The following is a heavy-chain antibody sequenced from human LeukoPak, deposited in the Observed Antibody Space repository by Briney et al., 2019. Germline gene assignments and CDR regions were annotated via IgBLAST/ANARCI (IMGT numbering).Heavy chain of an antibody. CDR3: ARVTQQLVHSYYMDV. CDR1: GGTFSSYA. V-gene: IGHV1-8*02. D-gene: IGHD6-13*01. J-gene: IGHJ6*03. Sequence: ASVKVSCKASGGTFSSYAISWVRQAPGQGLEWMGWMNPNSGNTGYAQKFQGRVTMTRNTSISTAYMELSSLSSVTAADTAVYYCARVTQQLVHSYYMDVWGKGTTVTVSS. CDR2: MNPNSGNT.